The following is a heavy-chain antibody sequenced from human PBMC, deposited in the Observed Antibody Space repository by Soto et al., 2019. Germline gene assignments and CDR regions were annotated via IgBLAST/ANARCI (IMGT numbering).Heavy chain of an antibody. Sequence: QVQLQESGPGLVKPSQTLSLTCTVSGGSISSGGYYWSWIRQHPGKGVEWIGYIYYSGSTYYNPSLKSRVTISVDTSKNQFSLKLSSVTAADTAVYYCASVGQARILFLVPETWGQGTLVTVSS. J-gene: IGHJ5*02. CDR1: GGSISSGGYY. D-gene: IGHD2-15*01. V-gene: IGHV4-31*03. CDR2: IYYSGST. CDR3: ASVGQARILFLVPET.